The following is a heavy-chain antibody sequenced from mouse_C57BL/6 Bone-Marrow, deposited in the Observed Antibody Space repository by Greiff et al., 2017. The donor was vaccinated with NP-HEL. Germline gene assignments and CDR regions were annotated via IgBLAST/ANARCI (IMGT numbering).Heavy chain of an antibody. CDR2: ISSGSSTI. CDR1: GFTFSDYG. Sequence: EVKLMESGGGLVKPGGSLKLSCAASGFTFSDYGMHWVRQAPEKGLEWVAYISSGSSTIYYADTVKGRFTISRDNAKNTLFLQMTSLRSEDTAMYYCARGGLRGLADWGQGTLVTVSA. CDR3: ARGGLRGLAD. V-gene: IGHV5-17*01. D-gene: IGHD2-4*01. J-gene: IGHJ3*01.